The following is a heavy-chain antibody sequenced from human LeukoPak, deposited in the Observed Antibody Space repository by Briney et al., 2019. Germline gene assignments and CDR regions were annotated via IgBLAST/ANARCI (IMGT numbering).Heavy chain of an antibody. D-gene: IGHD3-16*01. CDR2: IYSGSRT. CDR1: GFTVSGNY. J-gene: IGHJ4*02. Sequence: GGSLRLSCAASGFTVSGNYMSWVRQAPGKGLEWVSVIYSGSRTYYADSVKGRCTISRDNSKNTLSLQMNSLRAEDTAVYYCARARVEPGGIGFFDYWGQGTLVIVSS. CDR3: ARARVEPGGIGFFDY. V-gene: IGHV3-53*01.